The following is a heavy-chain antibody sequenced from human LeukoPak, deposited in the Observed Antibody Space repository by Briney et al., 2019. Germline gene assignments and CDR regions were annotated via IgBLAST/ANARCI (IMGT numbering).Heavy chain of an antibody. CDR3: AKAQVTMVRGAPNNWFDP. J-gene: IGHJ5*02. V-gene: IGHV3-21*01. D-gene: IGHD3-10*01. CDR1: GFTFSSYS. CDR2: ISSSSSYI. Sequence: GGSLRLSCAASGFTFSSYSMNWVRQAPGKGLEWVSSISSSSSYIYYADSVKGRFTISRDNSKNTLYLQMNSLRAEDTAVYYCAKAQVTMVRGAPNNWFDPWGQGTLVTVSS.